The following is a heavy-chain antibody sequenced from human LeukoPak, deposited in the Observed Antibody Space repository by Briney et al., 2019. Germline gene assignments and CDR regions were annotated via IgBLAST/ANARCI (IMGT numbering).Heavy chain of an antibody. CDR3: ARDRAVTQVWVEFDS. CDR1: GFSVSNYY. Sequence: GGSLRLSCAGSGFSVSNYYMNWVRQAPGKGLEWVSLIRDSGETFYADSVKGRFTISRDNSKNTVYLQMNRLRVEDTAVYFCARDRAVTQVWVEFDSWGQGTLVTISS. CDR2: IRDSGET. J-gene: IGHJ5*01. D-gene: IGHD3-16*01. V-gene: IGHV3-66*03.